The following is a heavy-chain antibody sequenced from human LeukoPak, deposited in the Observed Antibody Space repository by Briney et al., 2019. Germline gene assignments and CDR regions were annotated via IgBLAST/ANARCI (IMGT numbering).Heavy chain of an antibody. J-gene: IGHJ4*02. CDR3: AKDQAMVRGVTSFYYFDY. CDR1: GFTVSSNY. D-gene: IGHD3-10*01. Sequence: GGSLRLSCAASGFTVSSNYMSWVRQAPGKGLEWVSVIYSGGSTYYADSVKGRFTISRDNSKNTLYLQMNSLRAEDTAVYYCAKDQAMVRGVTSFYYFDYWGQGTLVTVSS. CDR2: IYSGGST. V-gene: IGHV3-53*01.